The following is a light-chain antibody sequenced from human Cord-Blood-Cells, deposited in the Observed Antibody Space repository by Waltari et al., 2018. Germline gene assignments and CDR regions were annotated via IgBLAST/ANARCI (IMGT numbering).Light chain of an antibody. J-gene: IGKJ1*01. V-gene: IGKV3-15*01. Sequence: EIVMTQPPATLSVSPGKRATLSCRASQSVSSNLAWYQQKPGQAPRLLIYGASTRATGIPARFSGSGSGTEFTLTISSLQSEDFAVYYCQQYNNWPRTFGQGTKVEIK. CDR2: GAS. CDR3: QQYNNWPRT. CDR1: QSVSSN.